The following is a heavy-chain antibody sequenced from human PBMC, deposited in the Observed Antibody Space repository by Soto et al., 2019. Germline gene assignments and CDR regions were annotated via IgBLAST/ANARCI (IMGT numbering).Heavy chain of an antibody. V-gene: IGHV4-39*01. CDR3: ARHLPRYCSGGSCSDY. D-gene: IGHD2-15*01. CDR2: IYYSGST. CDR1: GGSISSSSYY. Sequence: SETLSLTCTVSGGSISSSSYYWGWIRQPPGKGLEWIGSIYYSGSTYYNPSLKSRVTISVDTSKNQFSLKLSSVTAADTAVYYCARHLPRYCSGGSCSDYCGQRTLVTVS. J-gene: IGHJ4*02.